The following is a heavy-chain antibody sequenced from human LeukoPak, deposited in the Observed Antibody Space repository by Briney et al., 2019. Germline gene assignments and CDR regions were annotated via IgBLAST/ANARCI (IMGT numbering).Heavy chain of an antibody. J-gene: IGHJ4*02. Sequence: SETLSLTCVVSGGSIDDNYLWTWVRQPPGKGLDWIGEISHTEGAKYCPSLEGRVSISMDRSKNLFSLMLRPVTAAGTAVYFCARHYDFSSPYNNWGQGILVTVSS. V-gene: IGHV4/OR15-8*02. CDR2: ISHTEGA. CDR3: ARHYDFSSPYNN. CDR1: GGSIDDNYL. D-gene: IGHD3-3*01.